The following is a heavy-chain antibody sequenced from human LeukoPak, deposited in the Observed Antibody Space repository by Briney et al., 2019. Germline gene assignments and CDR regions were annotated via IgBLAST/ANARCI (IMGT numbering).Heavy chain of an antibody. J-gene: IGHJ4*02. Sequence: GGSLRLSCAASGFTFSGYSMIWVRQAPGKGLEWVAVIWYDGSNKYYADSVKGRFTISRDNSKNTLYLQMNSLRAEDTAVYYCARDRGSYWDGGNDYWGQGTLVTVSS. CDR3: ARDRGSYWDGGNDY. V-gene: IGHV3-33*08. D-gene: IGHD1-26*01. CDR2: IWYDGSNK. CDR1: GFTFSGYS.